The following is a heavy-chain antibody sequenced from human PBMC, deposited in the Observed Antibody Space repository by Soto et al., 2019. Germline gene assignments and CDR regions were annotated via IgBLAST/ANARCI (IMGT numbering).Heavy chain of an antibody. Sequence: LKISCKGSGYSFTSYWIGWVRQMPGKGLEWLGIIYPGDSDTRYSPSFQGQVTISADKSINTAYLQWSSLKASDTAMYYCARQYNWKKHWFDPWGQGTLVTVSS. D-gene: IGHD1-20*01. CDR3: ARQYNWKKHWFDP. CDR2: IYPGDSDT. J-gene: IGHJ5*02. V-gene: IGHV5-51*01. CDR1: GYSFTSYW.